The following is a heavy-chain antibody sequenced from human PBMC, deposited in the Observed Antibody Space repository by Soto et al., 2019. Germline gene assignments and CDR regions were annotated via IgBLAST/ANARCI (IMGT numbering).Heavy chain of an antibody. D-gene: IGHD5-18*01. J-gene: IGHJ4*02. CDR3: AHTRIQLWLRWFDY. CDR2: IYWDDDK. V-gene: IGHV2-5*02. Sequence: QITLKESGPTLVKPTQTLTLTCTFSGFSLSTSGVGVGWIRQPPGKALEWLALIYWDDDKRYSPSLKSRLTITTDTSKNQVVLTMTNMDPVDTATYYCAHTRIQLWLRWFDYWGQGTLVTVSS. CDR1: GFSLSTSGVG.